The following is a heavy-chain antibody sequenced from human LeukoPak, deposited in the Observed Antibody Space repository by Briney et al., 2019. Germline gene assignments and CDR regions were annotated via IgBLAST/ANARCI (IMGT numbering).Heavy chain of an antibody. CDR1: VYTFSVYH. CDR3: ARDFYDRSGDYHDGFDI. D-gene: IGHD3-22*01. J-gene: IGHJ3*02. CDR2: INTNSGNT. V-gene: IGHV1-2*06. Sequence: ASVKVSFKSSVYTFSVYHVHWVRQAPGQGLEWVGLINTNSGNTKYAQNFQGRVTMTRDTSINTAYMELSRLRSDDTSIYYCARDFYDRSGDYHDGFDIWGQGTLVTVSS.